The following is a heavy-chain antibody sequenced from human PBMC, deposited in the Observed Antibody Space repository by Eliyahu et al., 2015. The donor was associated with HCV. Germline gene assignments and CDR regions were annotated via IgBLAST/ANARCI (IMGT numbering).Heavy chain of an antibody. CDR2: XXHSGST. Sequence: QVQLQQWGAGLLKPSETLSLTCAVYGGSFXXYXWXWIRXPPGKGLXWXGEXXHSGSTNYNPSLKSRVTISVDTSKNQFSLKLSSVTAADTAVYYCARGAVYYDFWSGYPTARYFDYWGQGTLVTVSS. CDR1: GGSFXXYX. J-gene: IGHJ4*02. D-gene: IGHD3-3*01. CDR3: ARGAVYYDFWSGYPTARYFDY. V-gene: IGHV4-34*01.